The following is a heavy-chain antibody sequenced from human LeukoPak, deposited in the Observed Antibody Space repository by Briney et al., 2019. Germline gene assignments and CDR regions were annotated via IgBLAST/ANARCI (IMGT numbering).Heavy chain of an antibody. D-gene: IGHD6-6*01. CDR1: GGYISSGSYY. J-gene: IGHJ4*02. CDR2: IYTSGST. V-gene: IGHV4-61*02. Sequence: SETLSLTCTVSGGYISSGSYYWSWIRQPAGKGLEWIGRIYTSGSTNYNPSLKSRVTISVDTSKNQFSLKLSSVTAADTAVYYCARVGLSSSRGDYFDYWGQGTLVTVSS. CDR3: ARVGLSSSRGDYFDY.